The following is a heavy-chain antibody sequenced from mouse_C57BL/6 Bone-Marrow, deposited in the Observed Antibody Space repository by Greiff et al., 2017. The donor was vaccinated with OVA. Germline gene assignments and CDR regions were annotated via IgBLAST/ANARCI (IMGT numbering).Heavy chain of an antibody. J-gene: IGHJ1*03. CDR1: GYAFTNYL. D-gene: IGHD2-3*01. CDR3: ARGDDYWYFDV. V-gene: IGHV1-54*01. Sequence: VQLQQSGAELVRPGTSVKVSCKASGYAFTNYLIEWVKQRPGQGLEWIGVINPGSGGTNYKEKFKGKATLTADKSSSTAYKQLSSLTSEDSAVYFCARGDDYWYFDVWGTGTTVTGSS. CDR2: INPGSGGT.